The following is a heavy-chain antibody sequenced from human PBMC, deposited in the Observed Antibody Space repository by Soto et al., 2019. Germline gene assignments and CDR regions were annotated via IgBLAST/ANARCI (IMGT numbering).Heavy chain of an antibody. V-gene: IGHV1-8*01. CDR1: GYTFTSYD. Sequence: ASVKVSCKASGYTFTSYDINLVRQATGQGLEWMGWMNPNSGNTGYAQKFQGRVTMTRNTSISTAYMELSSLRSEDTAVYYCARFRADYYYYYMDVWGKGTTVTVSS. CDR3: ARFRADYYYYYMDV. J-gene: IGHJ6*03. CDR2: MNPNSGNT.